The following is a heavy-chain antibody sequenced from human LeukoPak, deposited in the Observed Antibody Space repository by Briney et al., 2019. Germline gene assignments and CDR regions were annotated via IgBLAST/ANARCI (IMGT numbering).Heavy chain of an antibody. CDR3: ARRAGAYSHPYDY. D-gene: IGHD4/OR15-4a*01. V-gene: IGHV3-7*03. Sequence: GGSLRLSCAASGFTFSSYWMNWVRQAPGKGLEWVANIKKDGSEKYYVDSVKGRFTISRDNAKTSLYLQMNSLRAEDTAVYYCARRAGAYSHPYDYWGQGTLVTVSS. CDR1: GFTFSSYW. CDR2: IKKDGSEK. J-gene: IGHJ4*02.